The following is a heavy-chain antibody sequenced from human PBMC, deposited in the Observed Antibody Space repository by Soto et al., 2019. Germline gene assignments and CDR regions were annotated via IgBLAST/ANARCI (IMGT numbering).Heavy chain of an antibody. CDR3: ARGDFWSGYYDYYGMDV. V-gene: IGHV4-34*01. Sequence: TSESLSLGGAVYGGSVSGYYWSWMRQPPGKGLEWIGEINHSGSTNYNPSLKSRVTISVDTSKNQFSLKLSSVTAVDTAVYYCARGDFWSGYYDYYGMDVWGQGTTVTVS. CDR1: GGSVSGYY. J-gene: IGHJ6*02. D-gene: IGHD3-3*01. CDR2: INHSGST.